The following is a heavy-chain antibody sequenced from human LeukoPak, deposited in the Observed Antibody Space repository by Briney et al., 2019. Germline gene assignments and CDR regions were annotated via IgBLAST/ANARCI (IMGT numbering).Heavy chain of an antibody. CDR2: ISGSGGST. Sequence: GGSLRLSCAASGFTFSSYAMSWVRQAPGKGLEWVSAISGSGGSTYYADSVKGRFTISRDNSKNTLYLQMNSLRAEDTAVYYCAKDKTTAGPGGDYGMDVWGQGTTVTVSS. J-gene: IGHJ6*02. V-gene: IGHV3-23*01. CDR3: AKDKTTAGPGGDYGMDV. D-gene: IGHD6-13*01. CDR1: GFTFSSYA.